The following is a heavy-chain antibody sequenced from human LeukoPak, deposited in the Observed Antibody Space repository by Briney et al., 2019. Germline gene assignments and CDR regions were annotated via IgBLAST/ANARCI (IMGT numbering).Heavy chain of an antibody. CDR1: GFTLGDLG. CDR3: AAVDNRVGFDC. D-gene: IGHD1-14*01. Sequence: GGSLRLSSAASGFTLGDLGVHWVRQAPGKGLEWVAFVRYDGSTRSYADAVKGRFTISRDNAKNTLYLQMSGLRVDHTALYYCAAVDNRVGFDCSGPGALVTVSS. J-gene: IGHJ4*02. V-gene: IGHV3-30*02. CDR2: VRYDGSTR.